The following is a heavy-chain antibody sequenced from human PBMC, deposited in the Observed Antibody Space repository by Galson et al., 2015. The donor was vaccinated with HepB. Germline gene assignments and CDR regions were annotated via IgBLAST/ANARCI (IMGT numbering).Heavy chain of an antibody. CDR1: GYSFTSYW. V-gene: IGHV5-51*01. D-gene: IGHD3-10*01. CDR2: IYPGDSDT. J-gene: IGHJ5*02. Sequence: QSGAEVKKPGKSLKISCKGSGYSFTSYWIGWVRQMPGKGLEWMGIIYPGDSDTRYSPSFQGQVTISADKSISTAYLQWSSLKASDTAMYYCAVYTNNMVRGVIIPPLNWLDPWGQGTLVTVSS. CDR3: AVYTNNMVRGVIIPPLNWLDP.